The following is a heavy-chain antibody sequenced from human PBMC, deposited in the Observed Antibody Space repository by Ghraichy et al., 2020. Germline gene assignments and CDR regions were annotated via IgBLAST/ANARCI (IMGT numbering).Heavy chain of an antibody. CDR2: ISSSSSAI. CDR3: ARGLAVADTRNPYYYYGMDV. J-gene: IGHJ6*02. V-gene: IGHV3-48*02. Sequence: LSLTCAASGFTFSTYSMNWVRQAPGKGLEWVSYISSSSSAIYFADSVKGRFTISRDNAKNSLYLQMNSLRDEDTAVYYCARGLAVADTRNPYYYYGMDVWGQGTTVTVSS. D-gene: IGHD6-19*01. CDR1: GFTFSTYS.